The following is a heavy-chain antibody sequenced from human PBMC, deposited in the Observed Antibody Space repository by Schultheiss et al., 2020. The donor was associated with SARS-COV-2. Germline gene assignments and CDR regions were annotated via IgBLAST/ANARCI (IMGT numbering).Heavy chain of an antibody. D-gene: IGHD3-9*01. Sequence: GESLKISCAASGFSFSAYSMFWVRQAPGKGLEWVAVISYDGSNKYYADSVKGRFTISRDNSKNTLYLQMNSLRAEDTAVYYCARDSFYDILTGYTRGGYYYGMDVWGQGTTVTVSS. CDR1: GFSFSAYS. J-gene: IGHJ6*02. CDR3: ARDSFYDILTGYTRGGYYYGMDV. V-gene: IGHV3-33*05. CDR2: ISYDGSNK.